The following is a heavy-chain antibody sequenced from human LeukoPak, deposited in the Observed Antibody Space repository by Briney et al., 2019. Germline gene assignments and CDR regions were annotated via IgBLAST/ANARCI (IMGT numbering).Heavy chain of an antibody. Sequence: SETLSLTCTVSGGSISSSSYYWGWIRQPPGKGLEWIGSIYYSGSTYYNPSLKSRVTISVDTSKNQFSLKLSSVTAADTAVYYCARSPIYGEVDYWGQGTLVTVSS. J-gene: IGHJ4*02. CDR2: IYYSGST. CDR1: GGSISSSSYY. D-gene: IGHD4-17*01. CDR3: ARSPIYGEVDY. V-gene: IGHV4-39*01.